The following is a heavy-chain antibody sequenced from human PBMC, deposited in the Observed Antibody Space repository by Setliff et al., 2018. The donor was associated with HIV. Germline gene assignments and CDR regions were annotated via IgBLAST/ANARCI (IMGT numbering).Heavy chain of an antibody. CDR2: ISPDGNII. D-gene: IGHD1-26*01. CDR1: GFSFSNSW. Sequence: SLKISCAASGFSFSNSWMHWARQVPEKGLVWVSRISPDGNIISYADSVKGRFTISRDNAKNTLYLQMNSLGVEDTAVYYCARGIVGASVFEYWGQGTLVTVSS. J-gene: IGHJ4*02. CDR3: ARGIVGASVFEY. V-gene: IGHV3-74*01.